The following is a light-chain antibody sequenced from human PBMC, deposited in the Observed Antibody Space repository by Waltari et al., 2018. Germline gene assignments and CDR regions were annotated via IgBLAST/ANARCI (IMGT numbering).Light chain of an antibody. CDR1: QEINDY. CDR3: QQHNNFPYT. Sequence: DIQMTQSPSSLSASIGDRVTIPCRASQEINDYLNWYQQKPGKAPNIVIFAASNLGAGVPPRFSGGGSGTDFTLAISSLQPDDVATYYCQQHNNFPYTFGQGT. CDR2: AAS. J-gene: IGKJ2*01. V-gene: IGKV1-33*01.